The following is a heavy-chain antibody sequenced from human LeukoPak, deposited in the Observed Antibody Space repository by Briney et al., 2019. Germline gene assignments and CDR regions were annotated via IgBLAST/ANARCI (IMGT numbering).Heavy chain of an antibody. Sequence: SETLSLTWTVSGGSISSYYWSWIRQPPGKGLVWIGYIYYSGSTNYNPSLKSRVTISVDTSKNQFSLKLSSVTAADTAVYYCARTYTAMAHEAFDIWGQGTMVTVSS. J-gene: IGHJ3*02. CDR2: IYYSGST. CDR1: GGSISSYY. CDR3: ARTYTAMAHEAFDI. D-gene: IGHD5-18*01. V-gene: IGHV4-59*01.